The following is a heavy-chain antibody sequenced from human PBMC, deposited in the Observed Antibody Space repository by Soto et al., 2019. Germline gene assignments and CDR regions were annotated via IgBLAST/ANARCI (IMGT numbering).Heavy chain of an antibody. D-gene: IGHD6-13*01. J-gene: IGHJ4*02. CDR3: AAGEASSRNLAPYYLNF. Sequence: PSETLSLTCTVSGGSMRNYFWTWIRQPPGKGLEWIGYIHYSGATSFFSSYNSSLRGRVTISEDTSKNQFSLKLLSVTSADTAVYFCAAGEASSRNLAPYYLNFWGQGTLVTVSS. V-gene: IGHV4-59*01. CDR1: GGSMRNYF. CDR2: IHYSGATSFFS.